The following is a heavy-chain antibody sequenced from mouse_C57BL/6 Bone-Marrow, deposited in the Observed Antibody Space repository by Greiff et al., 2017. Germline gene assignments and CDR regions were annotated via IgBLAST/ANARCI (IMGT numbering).Heavy chain of an antibody. CDR3: AREGDGYYAWFAY. D-gene: IGHD2-3*01. V-gene: IGHV1-52*01. CDR1: GYTFTSYW. J-gene: IGHJ3*01. CDR2: IDPSDSET. Sequence: QVQLKQPGAELVRPGSSVKLSCKASGYTFTSYWMHWVKQRPIQGLEWIGNIDPSDSETHYNQKFKDKATLTVDKSSSTAYMQLSSLTSEDSAVYYCAREGDGYYAWFAYWGQGTLVTVSA.